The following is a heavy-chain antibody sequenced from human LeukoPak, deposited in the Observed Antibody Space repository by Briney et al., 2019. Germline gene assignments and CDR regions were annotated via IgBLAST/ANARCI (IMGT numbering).Heavy chain of an antibody. CDR1: GGSINSYY. J-gene: IGHJ6*03. CDR3: ARVAYDFWSGYFDYYYYYMDV. D-gene: IGHD3-3*01. Sequence: SETLSLICTVSGGSINSYYWSWIRQPAGKGLEWSGRIYTSGSTNYNASLKSRVTMSVDTSKNQFSLKLSSVTAADTAVYYCARVAYDFWSGYFDYYYYYMDVWGKGTPVTVSS. CDR2: IYTSGST. V-gene: IGHV4-4*07.